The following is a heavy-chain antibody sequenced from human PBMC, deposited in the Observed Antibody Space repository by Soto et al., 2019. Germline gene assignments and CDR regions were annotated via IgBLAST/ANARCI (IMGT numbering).Heavy chain of an antibody. CDR3: AKDERFRWRYTQDNWFDP. CDR1: GFTFSSYA. V-gene: IGHV3-23*01. Sequence: EVQLLESGGGLVQPGGSLRLSCAASGFTFSSYAMSWVRQAPGKGLEWVSAISGSGGSTYYADSVKGRFTISRDNSKNTLYLQMNSLRAEDTAVYYCAKDERFRWRYTQDNWFDPWGQGTLVTVSS. J-gene: IGHJ5*02. D-gene: IGHD2-21*01. CDR2: ISGSGGST.